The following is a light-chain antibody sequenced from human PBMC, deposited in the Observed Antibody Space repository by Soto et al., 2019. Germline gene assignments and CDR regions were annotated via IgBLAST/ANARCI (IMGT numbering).Light chain of an antibody. V-gene: IGLV3-1*01. CDR2: QDN. CDR3: QAWDSSSTYV. CDR1: KLGDKF. Sequence: SYELTQPPSVSVSPGQTAFITCSGDKLGDKFAHWYQQRPGQSPVLVIYQDNKRPSGIPERFSGSNSGDTATLTISGTRAMDEADYYCQAWDSSSTYVFGTGTKLTVL. J-gene: IGLJ1*01.